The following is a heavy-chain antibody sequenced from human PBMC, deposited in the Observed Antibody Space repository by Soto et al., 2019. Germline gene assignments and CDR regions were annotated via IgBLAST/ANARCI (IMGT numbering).Heavy chain of an antibody. D-gene: IGHD6-19*01. CDR1: GYTFTSYA. CDR3: ARDGYSSGWFNYYYYGMDV. Sequence: GASVKVSCKASGYTFTSYAMNWVRQAPGQGLEWMGWINTNTGNPTYAQGFTGRFVFSLDTSVSTAYLQICSLKAEDTAVYYCARDGYSSGWFNYYYYGMDVWGQGTTVTVSS. J-gene: IGHJ6*02. V-gene: IGHV7-4-1*01. CDR2: INTNTGNP.